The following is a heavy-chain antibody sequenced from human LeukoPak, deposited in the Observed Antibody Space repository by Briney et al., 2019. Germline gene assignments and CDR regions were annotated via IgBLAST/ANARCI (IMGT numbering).Heavy chain of an antibody. CDR1: GGSFSGYY. D-gene: IGHD2-2*01. CDR3: ARGDCSSTSCYYGY. Sequence: SETLSLTRAVYGGSFSGYYWSWIRQPPGKGLEWIGEINHSGSTNYNPSLKSRVTISVDTSKNQFSLKLSSVTAADTAVYYCARGDCSSTSCYYGYWGQGTLVTVSS. V-gene: IGHV4-34*01. J-gene: IGHJ4*02. CDR2: INHSGST.